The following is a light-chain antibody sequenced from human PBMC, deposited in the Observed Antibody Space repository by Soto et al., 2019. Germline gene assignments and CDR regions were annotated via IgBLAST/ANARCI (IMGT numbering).Light chain of an antibody. J-gene: IGKJ2*02. CDR1: QSVTDW. Sequence: DIQLTQSPSTLSASVGDRVTITCRASQSVTDWLAWYQQKPGKAPKLLIYDASSLQSGLPSRFSGSRSGTEFSLTISSLQTDDLATYYCQQYDIACTFGQGTKVEIK. CDR2: DAS. V-gene: IGKV1-5*01. CDR3: QQYDIACT.